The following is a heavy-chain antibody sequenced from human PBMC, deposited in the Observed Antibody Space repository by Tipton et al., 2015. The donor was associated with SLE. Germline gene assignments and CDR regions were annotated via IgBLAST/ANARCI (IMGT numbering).Heavy chain of an antibody. Sequence: TLSLTCTVSGGSISSSSYYWGWIRQPPGKGLEWVGSIYYSGSTYYNPPLKSRVTISVDTSKNQFSLKLSSVTAADTAVYYCARAPGAYCGGDCYSHFDYWGQGTLVTVSS. V-gene: IGHV4-39*07. J-gene: IGHJ4*02. CDR1: GGSISSSSYY. D-gene: IGHD2-21*01. CDR2: IYYSGST. CDR3: ARAPGAYCGGDCYSHFDY.